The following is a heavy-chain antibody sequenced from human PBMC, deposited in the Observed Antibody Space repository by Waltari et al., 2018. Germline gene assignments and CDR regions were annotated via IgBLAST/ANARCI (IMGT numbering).Heavy chain of an antibody. Sequence: QVQLQQWGAGLLKPSETLSLTCAVYGGSFSGYYWSWIRQPPGKGLEWIGEINHSGSTTYNPSLKSRVTISVDTSKNQFSLKLSSVTAAYTAVYYCARRYLTTVTTEDYWGQGTLVTVSS. J-gene: IGHJ4*02. CDR1: GGSFSGYY. D-gene: IGHD4-17*01. V-gene: IGHV4-34*01. CDR2: INHSGST. CDR3: ARRYLTTVTTEDY.